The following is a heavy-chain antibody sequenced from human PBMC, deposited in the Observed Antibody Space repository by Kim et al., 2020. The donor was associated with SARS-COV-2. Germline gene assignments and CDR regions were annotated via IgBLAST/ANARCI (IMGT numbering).Heavy chain of an antibody. CDR1: GGSISGYY. D-gene: IGHD2-15*01. Sequence: SETLSLTCSVSGGSISGYYWSWIRQPPGKGLECIGSIYSSGSTNYNSSLKSRVTISVDTSKNQFSLRLSSVTAADTAIYYCARVPSSWWFDYWGQGILITVSS. V-gene: IGHV4-59*01. CDR2: IYSSGST. J-gene: IGHJ4*02. CDR3: ARVPSSWWFDY.